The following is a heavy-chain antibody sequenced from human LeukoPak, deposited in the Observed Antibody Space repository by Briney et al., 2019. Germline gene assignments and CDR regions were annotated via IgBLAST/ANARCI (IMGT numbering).Heavy chain of an antibody. CDR3: AGSSHQRNWFDP. CDR1: GYTFTSDY. J-gene: IGHJ5*02. V-gene: IGHV1-46*01. Sequence: ASVKVSCKASGYTFTSDYKNWVRQAPGQGLEWMGIVHSSGGVIKYAQEFQDRLTVTRDTSTSTIYMELSSLRSEDTAVYYCAGSSHQRNWFDPWGQGTLVIVSS. CDR2: VHSSGGVI. D-gene: IGHD1-26*01.